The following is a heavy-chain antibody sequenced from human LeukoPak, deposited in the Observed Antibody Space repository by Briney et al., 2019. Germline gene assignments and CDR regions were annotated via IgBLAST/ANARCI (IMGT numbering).Heavy chain of an antibody. Sequence: RASVKVSCKSSGYTFTSYGISWVRQAPGQGHEWMGWISAYNGNTNYAQKLRGRVTMTTDTSTSTAYMELRSLRSDDTAVYYCAREEGARTDYWGQGTLVTVSS. J-gene: IGHJ4*02. CDR3: AREEGARTDY. CDR1: GYTFTSYG. D-gene: IGHD1-26*01. V-gene: IGHV1-18*04. CDR2: ISAYNGNT.